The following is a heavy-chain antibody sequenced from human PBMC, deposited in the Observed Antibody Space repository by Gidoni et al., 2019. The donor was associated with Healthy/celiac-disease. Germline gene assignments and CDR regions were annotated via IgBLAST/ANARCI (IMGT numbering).Heavy chain of an antibody. CDR3: ARDLWSASYRFDY. V-gene: IGHV3-21*01. D-gene: IGHD1-26*01. CDR1: GFTFSSYS. CDR2: ISSSSSDI. Sequence: EVQLVESGGGLVKPGGPLRLSCAASGFTFSSYSMNWVRQAPGKGLEWVSSISSSSSDIYYADSVKGRFTISRDNAKNSLYLQMNSLSAEDTAVYYCARDLWSASYRFDYWGQGTLVTVSS. J-gene: IGHJ4*02.